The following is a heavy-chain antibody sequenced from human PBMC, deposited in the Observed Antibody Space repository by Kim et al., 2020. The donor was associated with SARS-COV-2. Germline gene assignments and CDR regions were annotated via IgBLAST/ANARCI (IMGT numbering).Heavy chain of an antibody. J-gene: IGHJ4*02. CDR3: ARAEGPYSYDFDY. CDR1: GGSISSYY. V-gene: IGHV4-59*01. CDR2: IYYSGST. Sequence: SETLSLTCTVSGGSISSYYWSWIRQPPGKGLEWIGYIYYSGSTNYNPSLKSRVTISVDTSKNQFSLKLSSVTAADTAVYYCARAEGPYSYDFDYWGQGTLVTVSS. D-gene: IGHD5-18*01.